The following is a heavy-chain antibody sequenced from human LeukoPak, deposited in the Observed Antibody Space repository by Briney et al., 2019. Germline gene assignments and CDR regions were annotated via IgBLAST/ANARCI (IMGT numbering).Heavy chain of an antibody. CDR2: IGTAGDT. J-gene: IGHJ6*02. CDR3: ARDLPRYCSSTSCLELSGMDV. CDR1: GFTFSSYD. V-gene: IGHV3-13*01. Sequence: GGSLRLSCAASGFTFSSYDMHWVRQATGKGLEWVSAIGTAGDTYYPGSVKGRFTVSRENAKNSLYLQMNSLRAEDTAVYYCARDLPRYCSSTSCLELSGMDVWGQGTTVTVYS. D-gene: IGHD2-2*01.